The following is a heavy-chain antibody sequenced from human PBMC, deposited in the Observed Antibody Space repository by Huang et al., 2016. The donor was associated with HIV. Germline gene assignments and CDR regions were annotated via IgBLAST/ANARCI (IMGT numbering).Heavy chain of an antibody. Sequence: QVQLQESGPGLVKESETLSLTCIVSGDSVNNYYWSWIRQPAGKRLEWIGRIDVTGTTNYSPSLKSRVSMSLDVSKNRFSLTLKSLSVADTAVYFCARVKGSSWLGYYFDYWGQGIPVTVSS. J-gene: IGHJ4*02. CDR2: IDVTGTT. D-gene: IGHD6-13*01. CDR1: GDSVNNYY. CDR3: ARVKGSSWLGYYFDY. V-gene: IGHV4-4*07.